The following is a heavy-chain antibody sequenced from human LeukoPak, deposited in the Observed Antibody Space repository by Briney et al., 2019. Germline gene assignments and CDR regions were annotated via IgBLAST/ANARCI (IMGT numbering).Heavy chain of an antibody. J-gene: IGHJ5*02. CDR2: IYSGGST. D-gene: IGHD3-10*01. CDR1: GFTVSSNY. CDR3: ARENRHMVRGVFLKDNWFDP. Sequence: SGGSLRLSCAASGFTVSSNYMSWVRQAPGKGLEWVSVIYSGGSTYYADSVKGRFTIFRDNSKNKLYLQMISLRAEDTAVYYCARENRHMVRGVFLKDNWFDPWGQGTLVTVSS. V-gene: IGHV3-53*01.